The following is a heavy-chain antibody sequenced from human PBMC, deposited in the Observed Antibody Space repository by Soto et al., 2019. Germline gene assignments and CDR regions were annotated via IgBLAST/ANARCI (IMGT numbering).Heavy chain of an antibody. CDR3: ARVSINYDFWSGYGNHYGMDV. CDR1: GGSISSGDYY. J-gene: IGHJ6*02. D-gene: IGHD3-3*01. V-gene: IGHV4-30-4*01. Sequence: PSETLSLTCTVSGGSISSGDYYWSWIRQPPGKGLEWIGYIYYSGSTYYNPSLKSRVTISVDTSKNQFSLKLSSVTAADTAVYYCARVSINYDFWSGYGNHYGMDVWGQGTTVTVSS. CDR2: IYYSGST.